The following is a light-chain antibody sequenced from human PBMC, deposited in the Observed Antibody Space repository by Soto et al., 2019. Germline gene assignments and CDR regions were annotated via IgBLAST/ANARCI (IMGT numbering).Light chain of an antibody. J-gene: IGLJ1*01. CDR1: SSDVGGYNY. CDR2: EVS. V-gene: IGLV2-14*01. CDR3: SSYTSSSTLNV. Sequence: QSALTQPASVSGSPGQSITISCTGTSSDVGGYNYVSWYQQHPGKAPKLMIYEVSNRLSGVSNRFSGSKSGNTASLTISGLQAEDEADYYCSSYTSSSTLNVFGTGTQLTVL.